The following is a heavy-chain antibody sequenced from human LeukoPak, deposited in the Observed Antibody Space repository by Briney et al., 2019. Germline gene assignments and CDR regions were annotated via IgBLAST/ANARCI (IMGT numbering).Heavy chain of an antibody. Sequence: QPGGSLRLPCAASGFTFSSYGMHWVRQAPGKGLEWVAVISYDGSNKYYADSVKGRFTISRDNSKNTLYLQMNSLRAEDTAVYYCAKDPGGDSSGWLGFDYWGQGTLVTVSS. J-gene: IGHJ4*02. CDR3: AKDPGGDSSGWLGFDY. V-gene: IGHV3-30*18. CDR2: ISYDGSNK. CDR1: GFTFSSYG. D-gene: IGHD6-19*01.